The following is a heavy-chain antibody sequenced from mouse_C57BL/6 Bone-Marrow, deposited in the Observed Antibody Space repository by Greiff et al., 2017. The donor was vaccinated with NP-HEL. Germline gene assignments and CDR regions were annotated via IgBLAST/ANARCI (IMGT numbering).Heavy chain of an antibody. CDR3: ARGIYFDY. J-gene: IGHJ2*01. V-gene: IGHV1-66*01. CDR1: GYSFTSYY. CDR2: IYPGSGNT. Sequence: QVQLQQSGPELVKPGASVKISCQASGYSFTSYYIHWVKQRPGQGHEWIGWIYPGSGNTKYNEKFKGKATLTADTSSSTAYMQISSLTSEDSAVYYCARGIYFDYWGQGTTLTVSS.